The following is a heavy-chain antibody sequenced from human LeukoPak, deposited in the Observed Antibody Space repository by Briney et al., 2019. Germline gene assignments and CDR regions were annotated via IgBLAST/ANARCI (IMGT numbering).Heavy chain of an antibody. V-gene: IGHV5-51*01. Sequence: GESLKISCKGSGYSFTSYWIGWVRQMPGKGLEWMGIIYPGDSDTRYSPSFLGQVTISADKSISTAYLEWSSLKASDTAIYYCARQGAAGKYYYYYMDVWGKGTTVTVSS. CDR2: IYPGDSDT. D-gene: IGHD6-13*01. CDR3: ARQGAAGKYYYYYMDV. CDR1: GYSFTSYW. J-gene: IGHJ6*03.